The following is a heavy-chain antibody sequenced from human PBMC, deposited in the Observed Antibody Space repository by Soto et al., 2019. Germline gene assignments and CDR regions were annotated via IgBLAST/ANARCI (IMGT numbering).Heavy chain of an antibody. CDR3: ARDPTYYDFWSGYRPYYYYYGMDV. J-gene: IGHJ6*02. CDR2: IWYDGSNK. D-gene: IGHD3-3*01. V-gene: IGHV3-33*01. Sequence: GGSLRLSCAASGSTFSSYGMHWVRQAPGKGLEWVAVIWYDGSNKYYADSVKGRFTISRDNSKNTLYLQMNSLRAEDTAVCYCARDPTYYDFWSGYRPYYYYYGMDVWGQGTTVTVSS. CDR1: GSTFSSYG.